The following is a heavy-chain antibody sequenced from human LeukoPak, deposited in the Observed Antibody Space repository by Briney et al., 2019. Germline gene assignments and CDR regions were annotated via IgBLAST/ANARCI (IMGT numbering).Heavy chain of an antibody. V-gene: IGHV4-59*12. D-gene: IGHD1-1*01. CDR3: ARASFTTGTTSNNWFDP. CDR1: GGSISSYY. Sequence: PSETLSLTCTVSGGSISSYYWSWIRQPPGKGLEWIGYIYYSGSTNYNPSLKSRVTISVDTSKNQFSLKLSSVTAADTAVYYCARASFTTGTTSNNWFDPWGQGTLVTVSS. J-gene: IGHJ5*02. CDR2: IYYSGST.